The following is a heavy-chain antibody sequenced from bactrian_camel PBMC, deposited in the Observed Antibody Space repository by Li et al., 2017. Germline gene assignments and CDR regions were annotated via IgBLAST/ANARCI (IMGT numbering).Heavy chain of an antibody. CDR3: AADRWDPALIRNRGRLLLLAPTNFAF. CDR1: GYKYDTYC. J-gene: IGHJ6*01. CDR2: TDADGSR. Sequence: QLVESGGSSVQAGGSLRLSCAAPGYKYDTYCMGWFRQAPGKAREGVAATDADGSRHYADSLKGRFTISQDNAKNTMFLQMIGLKSEDTALYYCAADRWDPALIRNRGRLLLLAPTNFAFWGQGTQVTVS. D-gene: IGHD3*01. V-gene: IGHV3S1*01.